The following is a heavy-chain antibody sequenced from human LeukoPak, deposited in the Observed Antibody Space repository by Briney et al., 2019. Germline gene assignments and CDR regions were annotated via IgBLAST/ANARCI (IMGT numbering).Heavy chain of an antibody. D-gene: IGHD3-9*01. J-gene: IGHJ4*02. CDR2: INPNSGGT. CDR1: GYTFTGYY. CDR3: ASPWGYYVFLTGYRY. Sequence: ASVKVSCKASGYTFTGYYMHWVRQAPGQGLGWMGWINPNSGGTNYAQKFQGRVTMTRDTSISTAYMELSRLRSDDTAVYYCASPWGYYVFLTGYRYGGKEPLVTVS. V-gene: IGHV1-2*02.